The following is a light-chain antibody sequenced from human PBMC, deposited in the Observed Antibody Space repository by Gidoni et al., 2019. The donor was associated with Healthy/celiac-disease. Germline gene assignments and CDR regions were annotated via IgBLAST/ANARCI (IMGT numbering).Light chain of an antibody. CDR1: QGISNY. CDR3: QKYNSAPFT. V-gene: IGKV1-27*01. J-gene: IGKJ3*01. Sequence: DLQLTPPPSSLSAAVGDRVTIPCRASQGISNYLAWYQQKPGKVPKLLIYAASTLQSGVPSRFSGSGSGTDFTLTISSLQPEDVATYYCQKYNSAPFTFGPGTKVDIK. CDR2: AAS.